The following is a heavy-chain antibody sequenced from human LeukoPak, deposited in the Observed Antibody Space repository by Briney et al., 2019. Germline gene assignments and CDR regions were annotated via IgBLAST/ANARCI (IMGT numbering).Heavy chain of an antibody. CDR1: GFTFSSYA. CDR3: ANMYYYDSSGYYPYYFDY. J-gene: IGHJ4*02. CDR2: ISGSGGST. V-gene: IGHV3-23*01. Sequence: PGGSLRLSCAASGFTFSSYAMSWVRQAPGKGLEWVSAISGSGGSTYYADSVKGRFTISRDNSKNTLYLQMNSLRAEDTAVYYCANMYYYDSSGYYPYYFDYWCQGTLVTVSS. D-gene: IGHD3-22*01.